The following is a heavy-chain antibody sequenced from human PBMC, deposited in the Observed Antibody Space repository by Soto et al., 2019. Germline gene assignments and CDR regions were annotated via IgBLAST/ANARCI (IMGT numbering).Heavy chain of an antibody. J-gene: IGHJ4*02. D-gene: IGHD2-21*01. CDR1: GFTFSNYA. CDR2: ISGGGGST. CDR3: AKDLLAYCGSSSCSFDY. V-gene: IGHV3-23*01. Sequence: EVQLLESGGGLVQPGGSLRLSCAASGFTFSNYAMSWVRQAPGKGLEWVSVISGGGGSTNYADSVKGRFTISRDNSKNTVILQMSTLRAEDTAVYYCAKDLLAYCGSSSCSFDYWGQGTLVTVSS.